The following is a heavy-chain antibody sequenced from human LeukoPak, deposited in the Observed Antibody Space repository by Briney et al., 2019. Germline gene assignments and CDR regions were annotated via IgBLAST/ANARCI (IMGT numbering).Heavy chain of an antibody. CDR3: ARDGALWFGELFDAFDI. D-gene: IGHD3-10*01. V-gene: IGHV3-33*01. J-gene: IGHJ3*02. CDR1: GFTFSSYG. CDR2: IWYDGSNK. Sequence: GGSLRLSCAASGFTFSSYGMHRVRQAPGKGLEWVAVIWYDGSNKYYADSVKGRFTISRDNSKNTLYLQMNSLRAEDTAVYYCARDGALWFGELFDAFDIWGQGTMVTVSS.